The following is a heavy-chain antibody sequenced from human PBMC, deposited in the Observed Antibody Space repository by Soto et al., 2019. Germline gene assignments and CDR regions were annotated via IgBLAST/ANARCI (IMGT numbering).Heavy chain of an antibody. Sequence: SETLSLTCTVSGASITFGGYSWSWIRQTPGKGLGWIGYINHLETTFYNPSFESRLTLSIDRAKNQFSLKLHSMSAADRAVYFCARGGGSDSFDYWGQGILVTVSS. CDR3: ARGGGSDSFDY. CDR2: INHLETT. CDR1: GASITFGGYS. V-gene: IGHV4-30-2*01. D-gene: IGHD1-26*01. J-gene: IGHJ4*02.